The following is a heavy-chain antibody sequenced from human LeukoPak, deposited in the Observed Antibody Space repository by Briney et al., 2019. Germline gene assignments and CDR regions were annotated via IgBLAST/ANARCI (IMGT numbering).Heavy chain of an antibody. CDR2: IIPILGIA. D-gene: IGHD2-15*01. CDR1: GGTFSSYA. CDR3: ARTCSSSSCYMVH. V-gene: IGHV1-69*04. J-gene: IGHJ4*02. Sequence: ASVKVSCKASGGTFSSYAISWVRQAPGQGLEWMGRIIPILGIANYAQKFQGRVTITADKSTSTAYMELSSLRSEDTAVYYCARTCSSSSCYMVHWGQGTLVTVSS.